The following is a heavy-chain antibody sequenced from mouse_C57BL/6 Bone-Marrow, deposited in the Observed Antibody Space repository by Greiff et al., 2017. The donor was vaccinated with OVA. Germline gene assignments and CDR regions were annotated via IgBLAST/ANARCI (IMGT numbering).Heavy chain of an antibody. J-gene: IGHJ1*03. V-gene: IGHV1-63*01. CDR1: GYTFTNYW. CDR2: IYPGGGYT. CDR3: ARYPYYYWYFDV. D-gene: IGHD1-1*01. Sequence: QVQLQQSGAELVRPGTSVKMSCKASGYTFTNYWIGWAKQRPGHGLEWIGAIYPGGGYTNYNEKFKGKATLTADKSSSTAYMQFSSLTSEDSAIYYCARYPYYYWYFDVWGTGTTVTVSS.